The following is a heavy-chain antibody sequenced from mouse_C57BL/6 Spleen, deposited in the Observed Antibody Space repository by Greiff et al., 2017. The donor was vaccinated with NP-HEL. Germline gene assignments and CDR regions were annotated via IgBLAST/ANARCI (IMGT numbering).Heavy chain of an antibody. V-gene: IGHV1-64*01. Sequence: VQLQQPGAELVKPGASVKLSCKASGYTFTSYWMHWVKQRPGQGLEWIGMIHPNSGSTNYHEKVKGKATLTVDKASSTAYMQLSSLKSEDSAVYCCARGLLRFDYWGQGTTLTVSS. D-gene: IGHD2-3*01. J-gene: IGHJ2*01. CDR2: IHPNSGST. CDR1: GYTFTSYW. CDR3: ARGLLRFDY.